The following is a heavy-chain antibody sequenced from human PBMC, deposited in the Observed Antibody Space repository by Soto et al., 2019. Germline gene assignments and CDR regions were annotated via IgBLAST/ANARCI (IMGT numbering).Heavy chain of an antibody. Sequence: QVQLVESGGGVVQPGRSLRLSCAASGFTFSSYGMHWVRQAPGKGLEWVAVISYDGSNKYYADSVKGRFTISRDNSKNTLYLQMNSLRTEDTAVYYCAPXXFGDLGGVDYWGQGTLVTVSS. CDR2: ISYDGSNK. V-gene: IGHV3-30*03. CDR1: GFTFSSYG. J-gene: IGHJ4*02. D-gene: IGHD3-10*01. CDR3: APXXFGDLGGVDY.